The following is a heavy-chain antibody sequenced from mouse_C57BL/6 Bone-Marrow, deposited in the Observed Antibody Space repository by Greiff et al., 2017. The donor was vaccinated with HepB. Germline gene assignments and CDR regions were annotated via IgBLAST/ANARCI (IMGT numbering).Heavy chain of an antibody. V-gene: IGHV3-1*01. CDR2: ISYSGST. CDR1: GYSITSGYD. CDR3: ARGSAWFAY. Sequence: EVQGVESGPGMVKPSQSLSLTCTVTGYSITSGYDWHWIRHFPGNKLEWMGYISYSGSTNYNPYLKSRISITHDTSKNHFFLKLNSVTTEDTATYYCARGSAWFAYWGQGTLVTVSA. J-gene: IGHJ3*01.